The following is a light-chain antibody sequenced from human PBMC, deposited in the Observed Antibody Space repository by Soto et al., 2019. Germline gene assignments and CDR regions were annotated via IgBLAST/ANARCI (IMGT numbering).Light chain of an antibody. V-gene: IGKV1-5*01. CDR2: DAS. CDR3: LQHNSYPWT. Sequence: DIQMTQSPSTLSASVGDTVTVTCRASQSVSGWLAWHQQKPGEAPKLLIYDASALERGVPSRFSGTGSGTEFTLTISSLQPEDFATYYCLQHNSYPWTFGQGTKVDIK. J-gene: IGKJ1*01. CDR1: QSVSGW.